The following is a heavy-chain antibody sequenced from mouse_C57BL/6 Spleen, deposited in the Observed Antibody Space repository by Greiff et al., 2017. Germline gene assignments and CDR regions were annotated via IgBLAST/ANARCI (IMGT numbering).Heavy chain of an antibody. V-gene: IGHV1-69*01. CDR1: GYTFTSYW. J-gene: IGHJ2*01. CDR3: ARTSYGSSSFDY. CDR2: IDPSDSYT. Sequence: QVQLQQPGAELVMPGASVKLSCKASGYTFTSYWMHWVKQRPGQGLEWIGEIDPSDSYTNYNQKFKGKSTLTVDKSSSTAYMQLSSLTSEDSAVYYCARTSYGSSSFDYWGQGTTFTVSS. D-gene: IGHD1-1*01.